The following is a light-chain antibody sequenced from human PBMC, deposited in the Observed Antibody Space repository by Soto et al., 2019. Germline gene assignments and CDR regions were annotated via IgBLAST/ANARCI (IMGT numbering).Light chain of an antibody. Sequence: DIQMTQSPSTLSASVGDRVTITCRASQIISSWLAWYQQKPGKAPKLLIYDVSTLESGVPSRFSGSGSRKEFTLTITSLQPDDSATYYCQQYISYPYTFGQGTKLEI. CDR2: DVS. V-gene: IGKV1-5*01. J-gene: IGKJ2*01. CDR1: QIISSW. CDR3: QQYISYPYT.